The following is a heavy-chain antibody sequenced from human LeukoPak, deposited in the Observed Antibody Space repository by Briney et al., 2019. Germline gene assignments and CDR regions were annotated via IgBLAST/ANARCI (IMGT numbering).Heavy chain of an antibody. CDR3: ARGGGSSPFYYYGMDV. J-gene: IGHJ6*02. V-gene: IGHV3-11*01. CDR2: ISSSGSTI. Sequence: GGPLRLSCAASGFTFSDYYMSWIRQAPGKGLEWVSYISSSGSTIYYADSVKGRFTISRDNAKNSLYLQMNSLRAEDTAVYYCARGGGSSPFYYYGMDVWGQGTTVTVSS. CDR1: GFTFSDYY. D-gene: IGHD6-13*01.